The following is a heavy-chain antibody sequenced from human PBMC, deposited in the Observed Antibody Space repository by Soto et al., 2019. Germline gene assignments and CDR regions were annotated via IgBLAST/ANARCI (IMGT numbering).Heavy chain of an antibody. J-gene: IGHJ4*02. CDR2: ISSSGSTI. Sequence: LRLSCAASGFTFSSYEMNWVRQAPGKGLEWVSYISSSGSTIYYADSVKGRFTISRDNAKNSLYLQMNSLRAEDTAVYYCAREFEYDYVWGSYRLTNYFDYWGQGTLVTVYS. CDR1: GFTFSSYE. V-gene: IGHV3-48*03. D-gene: IGHD3-16*02. CDR3: AREFEYDYVWGSYRLTNYFDY.